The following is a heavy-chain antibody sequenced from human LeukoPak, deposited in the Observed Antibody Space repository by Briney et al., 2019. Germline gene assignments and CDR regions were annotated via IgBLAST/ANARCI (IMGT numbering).Heavy chain of an antibody. CDR3: ARARVYYYDRSGSGWFDP. CDR1: GGSISSSNSY. Sequence: TSETLSLTCTVSGGSISSSNSYWGWIRQPPGKGLEWIGSISYSGSTYYSPSLKSRVTISLDTSKKQFSLKVTSVTAADTAVYCCARARVYYYDRSGSGWFDPWGQGTLVTVSS. CDR2: ISYSGST. V-gene: IGHV4-39*01. D-gene: IGHD3-22*01. J-gene: IGHJ5*02.